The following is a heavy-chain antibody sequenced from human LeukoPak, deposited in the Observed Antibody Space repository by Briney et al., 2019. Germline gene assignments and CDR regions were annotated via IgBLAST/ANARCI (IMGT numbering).Heavy chain of an antibody. CDR2: ISGSAGNT. Sequence: GGSLRLSCAASGFTFSSYAMSWVRQAPGKGLEWVSAISGSAGNTYYADSVKGRFTISRDNSKNTLYLQMNSLRAKDTAVYYCARAPSSTGDLDYWGQGTLVTVSS. CDR3: ARAPSSTGDLDY. V-gene: IGHV3-23*01. D-gene: IGHD7-27*01. CDR1: GFTFSSYA. J-gene: IGHJ4*02.